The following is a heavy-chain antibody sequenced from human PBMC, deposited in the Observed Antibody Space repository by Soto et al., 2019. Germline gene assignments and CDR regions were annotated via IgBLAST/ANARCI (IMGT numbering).Heavy chain of an antibody. CDR3: ARDHGYCSSTSCYPQQDAFDI. CDR2: IIPIFGTA. CDR1: GGTFSSYA. Sequence: SSVKVSCKASGGTFSSYAISWVRQAPGQGLEWMGGIIPIFGTANYAQKFQGRVTITADESTSTAYMELSSLRSEDTAVYYCARDHGYCSSTSCYPQQDAFDIWGQGTMVTVS. V-gene: IGHV1-69*13. J-gene: IGHJ3*02. D-gene: IGHD2-2*03.